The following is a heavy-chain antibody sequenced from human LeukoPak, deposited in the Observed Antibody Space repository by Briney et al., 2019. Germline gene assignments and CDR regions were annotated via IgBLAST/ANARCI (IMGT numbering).Heavy chain of an antibody. Sequence: PGGSLRLSCAASGFTFSDYYMSWIRQAPGKGLEWVSYISSSSSYTNYAVSVKGRFTISRDNAKNSLYLQMNSLRAEDTAVYYCAREGDGYNYFDYWGQGTLVTVSS. J-gene: IGHJ4*02. V-gene: IGHV3-11*05. CDR1: GFTFSDYY. CDR3: AREGDGYNYFDY. CDR2: ISSSSSYT. D-gene: IGHD5-24*01.